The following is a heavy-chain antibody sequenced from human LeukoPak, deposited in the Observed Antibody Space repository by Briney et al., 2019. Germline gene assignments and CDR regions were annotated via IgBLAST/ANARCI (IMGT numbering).Heavy chain of an antibody. CDR1: GYTFTCYY. CDR2: INPNSGGT. CDR3: ARDRSSIAAGRVVWFDP. D-gene: IGHD6-13*01. Sequence: ASVTVSCKSSGYTFTCYYMHWVRQAPGQGLEWMGWINPNSGGTNYAQKFQGRVTMTRDTSISTAYMELSRLRSDDTAVYYCARDRSSIAAGRVVWFDPWGQGTLVTVSS. V-gene: IGHV1-2*02. J-gene: IGHJ5*02.